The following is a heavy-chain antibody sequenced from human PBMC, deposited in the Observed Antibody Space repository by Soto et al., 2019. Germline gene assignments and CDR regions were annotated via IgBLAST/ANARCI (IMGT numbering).Heavy chain of an antibody. J-gene: IGHJ4*02. V-gene: IGHV3-23*01. CDR1: GFAFSSYA. CDR3: LKGEDECDGRAYYPFDY. Sequence: GGSLRLSCAASGFAFSSYAMSWVRQAPGKGLECVSFISVSGSSTYYADSVKGRFTISRDNSKNTAYLQMSSLRAEHTAVYYCLKGEDECDGRAYYPFDYCGQGRMVTVSS. CDR2: ISVSGSST. D-gene: IGHD3-10*01.